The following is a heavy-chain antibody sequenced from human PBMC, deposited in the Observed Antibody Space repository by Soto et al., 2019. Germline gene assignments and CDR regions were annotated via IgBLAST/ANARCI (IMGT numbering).Heavy chain of an antibody. D-gene: IGHD5-12*01. CDR2: IYYSGST. CDR1: GGSIRSYY. V-gene: IGHV4-59*01. J-gene: IGHJ4*02. CDR3: ARDLDGYKYFDY. Sequence: SETLSLTCTVSGGSIRSYYWSWIRQPPGKGLEWIGYIYYSGSTNYNPSLKSRVTISVDTSKKQFSLKLRSVTTADTALYYCARDLDGYKYFDYWGQGALVTVSS.